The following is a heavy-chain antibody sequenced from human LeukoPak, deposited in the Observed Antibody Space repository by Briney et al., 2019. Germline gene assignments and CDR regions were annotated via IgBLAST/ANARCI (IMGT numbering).Heavy chain of an antibody. Sequence: GGSLRLSCAASGFTFSSYAMHWVRQAPGKGLEWVAVIPYDGSNKYYADSVKGRFTISRDSSKNTLYLQMNSLRAEDTAVYYCARAPPPDYFDYWGQGTLVTVSS. CDR3: ARAPPPDYFDY. CDR1: GFTFSSYA. CDR2: IPYDGSNK. J-gene: IGHJ4*02. V-gene: IGHV3-30-3*01.